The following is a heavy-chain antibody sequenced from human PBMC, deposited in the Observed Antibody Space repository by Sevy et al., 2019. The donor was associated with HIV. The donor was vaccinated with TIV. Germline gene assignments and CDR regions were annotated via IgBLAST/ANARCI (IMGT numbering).Heavy chain of an antibody. Sequence: SETLSLTCSISGGTIVSSGHYWGWIRQTPGKGLEWIGRIYYNGHTFYTPSPKSRLTISIDTSKNQFSLTLSSVTVADTAVYFCAREAGGYDYDYGMDVWGQGTTVTVSS. D-gene: IGHD5-12*01. V-gene: IGHV4-39*02. CDR1: GGTIVSSGHY. J-gene: IGHJ6*02. CDR3: AREAGGYDYDYGMDV. CDR2: IYYNGHT.